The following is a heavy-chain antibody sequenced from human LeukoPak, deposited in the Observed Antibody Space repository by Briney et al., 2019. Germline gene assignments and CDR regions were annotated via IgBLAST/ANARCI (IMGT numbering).Heavy chain of an antibody. D-gene: IGHD6-19*01. CDR1: GYTFTRYY. Sequence: ASVKVSCKASGYTFTRYYMHWVRQAPGQGLEWMGIINPSGGSTSYAQKFQGRVTMTRDTSTSTVYMELSSLRSEDTAVYYCARDRDSAGWDYSSGWLRSDAFDIWGQGTMVTVSS. J-gene: IGHJ3*02. CDR2: INPSGGST. V-gene: IGHV1-46*01. CDR3: ARDRDSAGWDYSSGWLRSDAFDI.